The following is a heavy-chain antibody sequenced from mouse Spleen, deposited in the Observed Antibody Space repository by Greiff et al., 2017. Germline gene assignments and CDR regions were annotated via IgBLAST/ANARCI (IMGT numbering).Heavy chain of an antibody. D-gene: IGHD4-1*01. J-gene: IGHJ3*01. V-gene: IGHV5-17*01. CDR2: ISSGSNTI. CDR1: GFTFSDYG. CDR3: ARDWAFAY. Sequence: VQLKESGGGLVKPGGSLKLSCAASGFTFSDYGMHWVRQAPEKGLEWVAYISSGSNTIYYADTVKGRFTISRDNAKNTLFLQMTSLRSEDTAMYYCARDWAFAYWGQGTLVTVSA.